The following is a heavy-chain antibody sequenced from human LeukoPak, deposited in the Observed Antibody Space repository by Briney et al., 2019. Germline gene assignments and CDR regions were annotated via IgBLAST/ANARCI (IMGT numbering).Heavy chain of an antibody. CDR3: ARAFHYYDSSGYLAQYYFDY. CDR1: GFTFSSYA. J-gene: IGHJ4*02. D-gene: IGHD3-22*01. Sequence: GGSLRLSCAASGFTFSSYAMSWVRQAPGKGLEWVSAISGSGGSTYYADSVKGRFTISRDNSKNTLYLQMNSLRAEDTAVYYCARAFHYYDSSGYLAQYYFDYWGQGTLVTVSS. CDR2: ISGSGGST. V-gene: IGHV3-23*01.